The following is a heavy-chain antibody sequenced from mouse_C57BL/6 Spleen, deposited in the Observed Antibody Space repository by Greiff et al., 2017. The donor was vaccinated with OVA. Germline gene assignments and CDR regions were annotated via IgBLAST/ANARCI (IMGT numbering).Heavy chain of an antibody. CDR2: IHPNSGST. V-gene: IGHV1-64*01. D-gene: IGHD3-2*02. CDR3: ALDRSGYWFAY. J-gene: IGHJ3*01. Sequence: QVQLLQPGAELVKPGASVQLSCSASGFTFTSYWMPWVQQRPGQGLEWIGMIHPNSGSTNYNEKFKSKFTLTIDKSSSTDYMQLSSLTSEDSAVYYWALDRSGYWFAYWGQGTLVTVSA. CDR1: GFTFTSYW.